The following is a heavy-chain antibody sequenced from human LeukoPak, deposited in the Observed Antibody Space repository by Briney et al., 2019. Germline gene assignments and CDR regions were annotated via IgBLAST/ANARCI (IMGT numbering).Heavy chain of an antibody. CDR3: ARARDYGDYPLGYYYYYMDV. J-gene: IGHJ6*03. CDR2: IIPIFGTA. Sequence: ASVKVSCKASGGTFSSYAISWVRQAPGQRLEWMGGIIPIFGTANYAQKFQGRVTITTDESTSTAYMELSSLRSEDTAVYYCARARDYGDYPLGYYYYYMDVWGKGTTVTVSS. D-gene: IGHD4-17*01. V-gene: IGHV1-69*05. CDR1: GGTFSSYA.